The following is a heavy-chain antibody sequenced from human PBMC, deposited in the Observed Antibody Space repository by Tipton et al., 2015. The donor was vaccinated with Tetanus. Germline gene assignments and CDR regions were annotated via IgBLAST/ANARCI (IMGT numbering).Heavy chain of an antibody. CDR1: GFTFSSYG. J-gene: IGHJ4*02. D-gene: IGHD5-18*01. Sequence: SGFTFSSYGMHWVRQAPGKGLEWVAVIWYDGSNKYYADSVKGRFTISRDNSKNTLYLQMNSLRAEDTAVYYCARGALPRGYSYGYFDSWGQGTLVTVSS. CDR3: ARGALPRGYSYGYFDS. CDR2: IWYDGSNK. V-gene: IGHV3-33*01.